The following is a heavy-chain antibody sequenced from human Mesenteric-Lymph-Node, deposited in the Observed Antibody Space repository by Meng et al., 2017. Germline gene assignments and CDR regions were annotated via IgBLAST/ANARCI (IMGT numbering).Heavy chain of an antibody. Sequence: HVQMQESGPGLVEPSQTLSRTCTVSGGSMSSGNDYWSWIRQPPGKGLEWIGYIHHSGSAYYNPSLKSRVSISVDTSKNQFSLNLNSMTAADTAVYYCASFDHIPRRNYFDYWGQGTLVTVSS. CDR1: GGSMSSGNDY. V-gene: IGHV4-30-4*01. CDR3: ASFDHIPRRNYFDY. D-gene: IGHD2-21*01. CDR2: IHHSGSA. J-gene: IGHJ4*02.